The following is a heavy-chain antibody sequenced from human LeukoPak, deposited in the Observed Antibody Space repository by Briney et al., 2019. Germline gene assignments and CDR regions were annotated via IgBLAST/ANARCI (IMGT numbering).Heavy chain of an antibody. V-gene: IGHV1-46*01. CDR1: GYTFTGYY. CDR2: INPSGGST. J-gene: IGHJ4*02. CDR3: ARAGRAVVDNFLFDY. Sequence: ASVKVSCKASGYTFTGYYMHWVRQAPGQGLEWMGIINPSGGSTSYAQKFQGRVTMTRDTSTSTVYMELSSLRSEDTAVYYCARAGRAVVDNFLFDYWGQGTLVTVSS. D-gene: IGHD3-22*01.